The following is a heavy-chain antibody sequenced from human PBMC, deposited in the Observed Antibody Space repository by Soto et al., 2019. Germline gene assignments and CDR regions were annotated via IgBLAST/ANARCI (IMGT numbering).Heavy chain of an antibody. V-gene: IGHV1-69*13. J-gene: IGHJ4*02. Sequence: SVKVSCKASGGTFSSYAISWVRQAPGQGLEWMGGIIPIFGTANYAQKFQGRVTITADESTSTAYMELSSLRSEDTAVYYCASHYNWNYKANIDYWGQGTLVTVSS. D-gene: IGHD1-7*01. CDR2: IIPIFGTA. CDR3: ASHYNWNYKANIDY. CDR1: GGTFSSYA.